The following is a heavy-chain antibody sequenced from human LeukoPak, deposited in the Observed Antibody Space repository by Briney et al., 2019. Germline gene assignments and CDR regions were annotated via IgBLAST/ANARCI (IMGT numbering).Heavy chain of an antibody. CDR1: GGSISSSNW. Sequence: SETLSLTCAVSGGSISSSNWWSWVRQPPGQGLEWIGEIYHSGSTNYNPSLKSRVTISVDKSKNQFSLKLSSVTAADTAVYYCARWSAAGGGHFDYWGQGTLVTVSS. V-gene: IGHV4-4*02. D-gene: IGHD6-13*01. J-gene: IGHJ4*02. CDR3: ARWSAAGGGHFDY. CDR2: IYHSGST.